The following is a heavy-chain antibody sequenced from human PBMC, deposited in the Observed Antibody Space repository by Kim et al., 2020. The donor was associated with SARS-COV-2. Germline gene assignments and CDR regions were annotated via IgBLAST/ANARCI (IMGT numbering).Heavy chain of an antibody. CDR3: ARFTRGYYYDSSGYRGFDY. Sequence: SRVTISVDTSKNQFSLKLSSVTAADTAVYYCARFTRGYYYDSSGYRGFDYWGQGTLVTVSS. V-gene: IGHV4-34*01. D-gene: IGHD3-22*01. J-gene: IGHJ4*02.